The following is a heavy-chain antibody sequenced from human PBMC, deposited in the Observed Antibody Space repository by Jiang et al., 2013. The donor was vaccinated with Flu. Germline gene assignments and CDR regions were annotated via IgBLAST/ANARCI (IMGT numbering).Heavy chain of an antibody. J-gene: IGHJ3*02. CDR3: AAPRGGYCSGGSCFGAFDI. CDR2: INPNSGGT. D-gene: IGHD2-15*01. CDR1: GYTFTGYY. V-gene: IGHV1-2*02. Sequence: SGAEVKKPGASVKVSCKASGYTFTGYYMHWVRQAPGQGLEWMGWINPNSGGTNYAQKFQGRVTMTRDTSISTAYMELSRLRSDDTAVYYCAAPRGGYCSGGSCFGAFDIWGQGTMVTVSS.